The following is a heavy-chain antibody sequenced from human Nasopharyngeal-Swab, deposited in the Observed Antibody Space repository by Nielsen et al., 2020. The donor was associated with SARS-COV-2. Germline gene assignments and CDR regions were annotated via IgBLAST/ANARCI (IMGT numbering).Heavy chain of an antibody. CDR3: AKAGLAAAGTPPVLGYYYMDV. J-gene: IGHJ6*03. D-gene: IGHD6-13*01. Sequence: WVRQAPGQGLEWMGGIIPIFGTANYAQKFQGRVTITADESTSTAYMELSSLRSEDTAVYYCAKAGLAAAGTPPVLGYYYMDVWGKGTTVTVSS. V-gene: IGHV1-69*01. CDR2: IIPIFGTA.